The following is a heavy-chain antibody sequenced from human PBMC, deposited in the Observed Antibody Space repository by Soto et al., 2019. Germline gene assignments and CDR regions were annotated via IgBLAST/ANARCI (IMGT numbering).Heavy chain of an antibody. CDR3: ARDRGGCSSTSCYQDDAFDI. CDR1: GFTFSSYE. V-gene: IGHV3-48*03. D-gene: IGHD2-2*01. CDR2: ISSSGSTI. Sequence: GSLRLSCAASGFTFSSYEMNWVRQAPGKGLEWVSYISSSGSTIYYADSVKGRFTISRDNAKNSLYLQMNSLRAEDTAVYYCARDRGGCSSTSCYQDDAFDIWGQGTMVTVSS. J-gene: IGHJ3*02.